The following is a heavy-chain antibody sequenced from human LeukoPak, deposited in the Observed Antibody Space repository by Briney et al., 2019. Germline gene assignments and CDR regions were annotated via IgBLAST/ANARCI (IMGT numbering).Heavy chain of an antibody. CDR1: GASISSGNW. V-gene: IGHV4-4*02. Sequence: SGTLSLTCAVSGASISSGNWWSWVRQPPGKGLAWIGEIYHIGSTNYNTSLNSRVTISVDKSKNQFSLKLSSVTAADTAVYYCARKISGAGSRWFDPWGQGTLVTVSS. J-gene: IGHJ5*02. CDR3: ARKISGAGSRWFDP. D-gene: IGHD6-13*01. CDR2: IYHIGST.